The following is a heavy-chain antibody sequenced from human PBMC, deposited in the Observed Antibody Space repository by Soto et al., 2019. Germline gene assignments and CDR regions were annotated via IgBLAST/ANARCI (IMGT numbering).Heavy chain of an antibody. CDR3: ARASLYGDLDY. J-gene: IGHJ4*02. D-gene: IGHD4-17*01. CDR1: GDSISPYY. Sequence: PSETLSLTCTVSGDSISPYYWSWIRQPPGKGLEWVGYIYYSGSTYYNPSLKSRVTISVDTSKNQFSLKLSSVTAADTAVYYCARASLYGDLDYWGQGTLVTVSS. V-gene: IGHV4-59*08. CDR2: IYYSGST.